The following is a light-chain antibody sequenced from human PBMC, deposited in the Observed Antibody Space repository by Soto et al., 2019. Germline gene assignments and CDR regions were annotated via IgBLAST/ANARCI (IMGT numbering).Light chain of an antibody. CDR3: SSYAGSTTFDV. CDR2: DVN. J-gene: IGLJ1*01. CDR1: NSDVGGYNY. V-gene: IGLV2-8*01. Sequence: QSELTQPPSTSEPPGQSVTISCTGTNSDVGGYNYVSWYQQHPGQAPKLMIYDVNKRPSGAPDRFSGSKSGNTASLTVSGLQAEDEADYSCSSYAGSTTFDVFGTGTKANVL.